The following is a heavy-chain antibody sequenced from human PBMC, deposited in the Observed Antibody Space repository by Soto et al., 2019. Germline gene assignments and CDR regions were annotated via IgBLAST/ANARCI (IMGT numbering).Heavy chain of an antibody. CDR1: AGSLSGYY. Sequence: SQTLSLTSALYAGSLSGYYWSWILQPPGQGLQWIGEINHSGRTNYNPSLKSRVTISVDTSKNQFSLKLSSVTSADTAVYYCARSRRGVVTARRDRGSYFQHWGQGTLVTVSS. J-gene: IGHJ1*01. D-gene: IGHD2-21*02. CDR3: ARSRRGVVTARRDRGSYFQH. CDR2: INHSGRT. V-gene: IGHV4-34*01.